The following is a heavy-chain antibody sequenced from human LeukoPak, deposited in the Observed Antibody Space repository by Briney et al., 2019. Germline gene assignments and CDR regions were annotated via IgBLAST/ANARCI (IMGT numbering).Heavy chain of an antibody. J-gene: IGHJ5*02. CDR1: GGSFSGYY. CDR3: ASGRRSSSWYAHNWFDP. D-gene: IGHD6-13*01. CDR2: INHSGST. Sequence: SETLSLTCAVYGGSFSGYYWSWIRQPPGKGLEWIGEINHSGSTNYNPSLKSRVTISVDTSKNQFSLKLSSVTAADTAVYYCASGRRSSSWYAHNWFDPWGQGTLVTVSS. V-gene: IGHV4-34*01.